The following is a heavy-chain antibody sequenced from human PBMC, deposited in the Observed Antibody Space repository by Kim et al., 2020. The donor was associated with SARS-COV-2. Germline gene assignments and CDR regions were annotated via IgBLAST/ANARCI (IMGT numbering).Heavy chain of an antibody. J-gene: IGHJ4*02. CDR3: TTDIQILLWFGELAY. V-gene: IGHV3-15*01. D-gene: IGHD3-10*01. CDR2: IKSKTDGGTT. Sequence: GGSLRLSCAASGFTFSNAWMSWVRQAPGKGLEWVGRIKSKTDGGTTDYAAPVKGRFTISRDDSKNTLYLQMNSLKTEDTAVYYCTTDIQILLWFGELAYWGQGTLVTVSS. CDR1: GFTFSNAW.